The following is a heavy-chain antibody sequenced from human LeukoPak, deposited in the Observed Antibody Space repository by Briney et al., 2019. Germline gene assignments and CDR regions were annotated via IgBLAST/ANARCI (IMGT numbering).Heavy chain of an antibody. V-gene: IGHV3-66*01. D-gene: IGHD1-26*01. Sequence: GGSLRLSCAASGFTVSSNYMNWVRQAPGKGLEWVSMIYPNGNTFYTNSVKGRFTISRDNSKNTLDLQMSSLRAEDTAVYYCAKSPVGAMDYWGQGTLVTVSS. CDR1: GFTVSSNY. CDR3: AKSPVGAMDY. J-gene: IGHJ4*02. CDR2: IYPNGNT.